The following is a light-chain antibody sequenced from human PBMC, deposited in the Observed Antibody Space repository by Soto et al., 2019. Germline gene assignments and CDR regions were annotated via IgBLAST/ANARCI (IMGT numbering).Light chain of an antibody. CDR2: GAS. J-gene: IGKJ2*01. Sequence: DLQMTQSPSSLSAAVGDRVTITCRASQSIARFLNWYQQKPGEVPKLLIFGASYLRSGVPSRFSGSGSGTHFALNITSLQPEDFATYFCQQSHIAPYTFGQGTNL. CDR1: QSIARF. V-gene: IGKV1-39*01. CDR3: QQSHIAPYT.